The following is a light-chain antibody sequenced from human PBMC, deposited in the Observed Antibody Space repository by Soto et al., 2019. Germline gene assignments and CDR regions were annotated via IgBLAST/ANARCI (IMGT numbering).Light chain of an antibody. J-gene: IGLJ2*01. CDR2: DVS. Sequence: QSALTQPASVSGSPGQSITISCTGTSSDVGTYNYVSWYQQHPGEAPKLMIYDVSNRPSGVSDRFSGSKSGNTASLTISGLQAEDEADYYCSSYTSSSTSVVFGGGTKLTVL. V-gene: IGLV2-14*01. CDR3: SSYTSSSTSVV. CDR1: SSDVGTYNY.